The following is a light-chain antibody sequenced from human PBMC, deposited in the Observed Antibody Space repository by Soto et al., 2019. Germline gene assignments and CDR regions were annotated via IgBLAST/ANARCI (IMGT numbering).Light chain of an antibody. CDR3: SSYTSDSSYV. CDR2: AVS. CDR1: SSDVGLYDY. V-gene: IGLV2-14*01. Sequence: QSVLAQPASVSGSPGQSIIISCTGTSSDVGLYDYVSWYQQHPGKAPQLMIYAVSNRPSGVSNRFSASKSGNTASLFISGLQAEDEADYYCSSYTSDSSYVFGSGTKGTVL. J-gene: IGLJ1*01.